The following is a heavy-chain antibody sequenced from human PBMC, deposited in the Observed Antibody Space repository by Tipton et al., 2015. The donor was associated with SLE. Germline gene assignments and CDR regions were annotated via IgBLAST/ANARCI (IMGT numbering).Heavy chain of an antibody. CDR1: GGSISSGGYY. D-gene: IGHD6-19*01. J-gene: IGHJ5*02. Sequence: TLSLTCTVSGGSISSGGYYWSWIRQHPGKGLEWIGYIYYSGSTNYNPSLKSRVTISVDTSKNQFSLKLSSVTAADTAGYYCASGRSGWYPAWGQGTLVTVSS. V-gene: IGHV4-61*08. CDR3: ASGRSGWYPA. CDR2: IYYSGST.